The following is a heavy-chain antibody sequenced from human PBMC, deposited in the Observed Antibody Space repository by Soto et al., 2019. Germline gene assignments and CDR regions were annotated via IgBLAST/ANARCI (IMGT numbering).Heavy chain of an antibody. D-gene: IGHD3-22*01. CDR2: IYYSRST. J-gene: IGHJ4*02. CDR1: GGSVISGSYY. V-gene: IGHV4-61*01. CDR3: ARVSSHYYDSSGRIFDS. Sequence: SETLSLTCTVSGGSVISGSYYWSWIRQPPGKGLEWIGYIYYSRSTNYNPSLKSRVTISVDTSKNQFSLKLSSVTAADTAVYYCARVSSHYYDSSGRIFDSWGQGTLVTSPQ.